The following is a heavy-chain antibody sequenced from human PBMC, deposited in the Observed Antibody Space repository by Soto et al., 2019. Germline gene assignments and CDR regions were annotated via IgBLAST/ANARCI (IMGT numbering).Heavy chain of an antibody. D-gene: IGHD3-22*01. CDR1: GGSITSYF. CDR2: IYYSGST. CDR3: AGAEYSFDRGGYPHPYYFDS. J-gene: IGHJ4*02. Sequence: SSETLSLTCTVSGGSITSYFWTWIRQPPGKGLEWIGYIYYSGSTNYNPSLKSRVTISVDTSKNQFSLKVSSVTAADTAVYYCAGAEYSFDRGGYPHPYYFDSWGQGTLVTVSS. V-gene: IGHV4-59*13.